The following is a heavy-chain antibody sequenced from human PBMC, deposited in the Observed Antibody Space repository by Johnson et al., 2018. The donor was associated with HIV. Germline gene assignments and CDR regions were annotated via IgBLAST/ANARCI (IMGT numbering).Heavy chain of an antibody. CDR3: ARVRPYNWNDVHAFDI. Sequence: VQLVESGGGLVQPGGSLRLSCAASGFTVSSNYMSWVRQAPGKGLEWVSTFYSGDSTYYADSVQGRFTISRDNSKNTLYLQMNSLRAEDTAVYYCARVRPYNWNDVHAFDIWGQGTMVTVSS. D-gene: IGHD1-20*01. CDR1: GFTVSSNY. J-gene: IGHJ3*02. CDR2: FYSGDST. V-gene: IGHV3-66*01.